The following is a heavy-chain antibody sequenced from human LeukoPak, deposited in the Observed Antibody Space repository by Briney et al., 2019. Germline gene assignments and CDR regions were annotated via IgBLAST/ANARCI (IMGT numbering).Heavy chain of an antibody. CDR1: GFTFSSYA. V-gene: IGHV3-23*01. J-gene: IGHJ4*02. D-gene: IGHD3-16*02. CDR2: ISGSGGST. Sequence: GGSLRLSCAASGFTFSSYAMSWVRQAPGKGLEWVSAISGSGGSTYYADSVKGRFTISSDNSKNTLYLQMNSLRAEDTAVYYCAKDSYDYVWGSYRDYWGQGTLVTVSS. CDR3: AKDSYDYVWGSYRDY.